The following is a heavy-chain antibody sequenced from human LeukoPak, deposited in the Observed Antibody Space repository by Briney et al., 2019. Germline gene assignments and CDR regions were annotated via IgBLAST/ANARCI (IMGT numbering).Heavy chain of an antibody. Sequence: GESLKISCKGSGYRFTDYWIGWVRQMPGKGLEWMGIIYPGDSDTRYSPSFQGQVTISADKSINTAHLQWSSLKASDTARYYCARGAAGTTPDYYYFGLGVWGQGTTVRVSS. V-gene: IGHV5-51*01. CDR3: ARGAAGTTPDYYYFGLGV. CDR2: IYPGDSDT. J-gene: IGHJ6*02. D-gene: IGHD1-7*01. CDR1: GYRFTDYW.